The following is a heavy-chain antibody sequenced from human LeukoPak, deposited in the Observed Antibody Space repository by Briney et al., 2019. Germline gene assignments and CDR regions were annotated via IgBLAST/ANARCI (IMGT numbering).Heavy chain of an antibody. CDR2: INPSGGST. V-gene: IGHV1-46*01. D-gene: IGHD1-14*01. J-gene: IGHJ4*02. CDR1: GYTFTSYY. CDR3: ARGPGPRTFFDY. Sequence: ASVKVSCKASGYTFTSYYMHWVRQAPGQGPEWMSIINPSGGSTSYAQKFQGRLTMTRDTSTSTVHMELSSLRSEDTAVYYCARGPGPRTFFDYWGQGTLVTVSS.